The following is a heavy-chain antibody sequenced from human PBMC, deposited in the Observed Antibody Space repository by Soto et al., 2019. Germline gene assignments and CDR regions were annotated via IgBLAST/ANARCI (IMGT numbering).Heavy chain of an antibody. CDR1: GFTFSSYA. CDR2: ISYDGSNK. J-gene: IGHJ4*02. D-gene: IGHD2-15*01. V-gene: IGHV3-30-3*01. Sequence: QVQLVESGGGVVQPGRSLRLSCAASGFTFSSYAMHWVRQAPGKGLEWVAVISYDGSNKYYADSVKGRFTISRDNSKNTLYLQMNSLRAEDTAVYYCARDGRIETFDYWGQGPLVTVSS. CDR3: ARDGRIETFDY.